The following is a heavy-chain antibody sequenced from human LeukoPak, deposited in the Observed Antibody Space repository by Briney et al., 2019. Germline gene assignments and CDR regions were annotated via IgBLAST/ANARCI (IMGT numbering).Heavy chain of an antibody. J-gene: IGHJ6*03. D-gene: IGHD3-10*01. CDR3: ASGSGSPLYYYYYMDV. CDR1: GFTFSSYS. V-gene: IGHV3-21*01. Sequence: GGSLRLSCAASGFTFSSYSMNWVRQAPGKGLEWVSSISSSSSYIYYADSVKGRFTISRDNAKNSLYLQMNSLRAEDTAVYYCASGSGSPLYYYYYMDVWGKGTTVTISS. CDR2: ISSSSSYI.